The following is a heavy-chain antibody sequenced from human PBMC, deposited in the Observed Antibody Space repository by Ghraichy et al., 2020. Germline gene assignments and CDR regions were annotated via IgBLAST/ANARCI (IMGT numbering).Heavy chain of an antibody. CDR2: IYHSGST. CDR3: ARGVSDVLGYCSSTSCLHFDY. Sequence: SETLSLTCAVSGYSISSGYYWGWIRQPPGKGLEWIGSIYHSGSTYYNPSLKSRVTISVDTSKNQFSLKLSSVTAADTAVYYCARGVSDVLGYCSSTSCLHFDYWGQGTLVTVSS. V-gene: IGHV4-38-2*01. D-gene: IGHD2-2*01. J-gene: IGHJ4*02. CDR1: GYSISSGYY.